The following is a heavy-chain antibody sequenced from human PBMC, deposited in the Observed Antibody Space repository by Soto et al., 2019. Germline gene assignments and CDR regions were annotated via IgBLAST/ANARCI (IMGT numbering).Heavy chain of an antibody. J-gene: IGHJ3*02. CDR2: IYYSGT. CDR1: GGSISSGGYY. V-gene: IGHV4-31*01. CDR3: ARDRLGAQVTRGGGHAFDI. Sequence: QVQLQQSGPGLVKPSQTLSLSCTVSGGSISSGGYYWTWIRQLPGKGLEYIGYIYYSGTFYNPALKMQITISIDTSNNQFSLTLSSVAAPDTAVYYCARDRLGAQVTRGGGHAFDIRGQGTLVTVSS. D-gene: IGHD3-10*01.